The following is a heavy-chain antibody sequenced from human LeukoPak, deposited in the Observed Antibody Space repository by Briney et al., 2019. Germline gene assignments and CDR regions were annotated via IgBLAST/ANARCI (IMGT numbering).Heavy chain of an antibody. J-gene: IGHJ4*02. CDR1: GAPIASHSW. CDR3: AYNRDFALDN. Sequence: SGTLSLTCAVSGAPIASHSWWSWVRQPPGKGLEWIGEIYHTGGANYKPSLKSRVTMSVDTSNNHFSLKLTSVTAADTAVYFCAYNRDFALDNWGQGTLVTVSS. CDR2: IYHTGGA. D-gene: IGHD1-14*01. V-gene: IGHV4-4*02.